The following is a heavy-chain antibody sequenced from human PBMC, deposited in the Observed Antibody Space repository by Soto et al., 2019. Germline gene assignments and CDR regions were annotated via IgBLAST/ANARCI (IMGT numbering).Heavy chain of an antibody. Sequence: PGGSLRLSCAASGFTFSSYAMHWVRQAPGKGLEWVAVISYDGSNKYYADSVKGRFTISRDNSKNTLYLQVNSLRAEDTAVYYCARRDLYYYDSSGYPHDAFDIWGQGTMVTVSS. J-gene: IGHJ3*02. CDR3: ARRDLYYYDSSGYPHDAFDI. V-gene: IGHV3-30-3*01. CDR2: ISYDGSNK. D-gene: IGHD3-22*01. CDR1: GFTFSSYA.